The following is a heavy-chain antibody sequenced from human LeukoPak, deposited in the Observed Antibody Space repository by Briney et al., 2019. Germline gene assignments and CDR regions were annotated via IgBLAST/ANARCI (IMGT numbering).Heavy chain of an antibody. CDR3: ARSYSNFYYGMDV. V-gene: IGHV4-59*01. J-gene: IGHJ6*02. Sequence: SETLSLTCSVSGGSISTYYWSWIRQPPGKGLEWIGYIHYSGSTNYNPSLKSRVIISVDTSKNQFSLDLTSVTAADSAVNFCARSYSNFYYGMDVWGQGTTVTVSS. D-gene: IGHD4-11*01. CDR1: GGSISTYY. CDR2: IHYSGST.